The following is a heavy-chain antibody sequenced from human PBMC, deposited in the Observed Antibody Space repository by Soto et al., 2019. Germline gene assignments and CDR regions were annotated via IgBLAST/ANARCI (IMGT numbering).Heavy chain of an antibody. V-gene: IGHV5-51*01. CDR2: IYPGDSDT. CDR1: GYSFTSYW. CDR3: ASGEGYYDILTGYYPYAFDI. J-gene: IGHJ3*02. D-gene: IGHD3-9*01. Sequence: GESLKISCKGSGYSFTSYWIGWVRQMPGKGLEWMGIIYPGDSDTRYSPSFQGQVTISADKSISTAYLQWSSLKASDTAVYYCASGEGYYDILTGYYPYAFDIWGQGTMVTVSS.